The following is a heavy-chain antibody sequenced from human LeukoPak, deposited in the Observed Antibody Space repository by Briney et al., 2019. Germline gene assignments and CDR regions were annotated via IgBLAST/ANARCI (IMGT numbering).Heavy chain of an antibody. J-gene: IGHJ3*02. CDR1: GYSFISNW. CDR2: IYPGDSET. D-gene: IGHD3-10*01. V-gene: IGHV5-51*01. CDR3: AKFHYYYGSGIFDAFDI. Sequence: GESLKISCKGSGYSFISNWIGWVRQMPGKGLEWMGIIYPGDSETRYSPSFQGLVTISADKSISTAHLQWSSLRASDTAMYYCAKFHYYYGSGIFDAFDIWGQGTMVTVSS.